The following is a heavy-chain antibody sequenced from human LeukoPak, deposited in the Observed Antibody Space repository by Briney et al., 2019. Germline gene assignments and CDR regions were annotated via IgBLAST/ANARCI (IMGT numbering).Heavy chain of an antibody. V-gene: IGHV1-2*04. J-gene: IGHJ3*02. CDR2: INPNSGGT. CDR1: GYTFTGYY. D-gene: IGHD1-26*01. CDR3: ARDRGWSPSRTAFDI. Sequence: ASVKVSCKASGYTFTGYYMHWVQQAPGQGLEWMGWINPNSGGTNYAQKFQGWVTMTRDMSISTAYMELSRLRSDDTAVYYCARDRGWSPSRTAFDIWGQGTMVTVSS.